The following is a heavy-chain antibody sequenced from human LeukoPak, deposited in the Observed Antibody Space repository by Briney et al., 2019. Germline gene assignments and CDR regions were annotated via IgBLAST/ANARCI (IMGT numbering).Heavy chain of an antibody. CDR1: GGSFSGYY. CDR3: ARHAFWSGYYRLDY. V-gene: IGHV4-34*01. CDR2: INHSGST. J-gene: IGHJ4*02. Sequence: PSETLSLTFAVYGGSFSGYYWSWIRQPPGKGLEWIGEINHSGSTNYNPSLKSRVSISVDTSKNQVSLKLSSVTAADTAVYYCARHAFWSGYYRLDYWGQGTLVTVSS. D-gene: IGHD3-3*01.